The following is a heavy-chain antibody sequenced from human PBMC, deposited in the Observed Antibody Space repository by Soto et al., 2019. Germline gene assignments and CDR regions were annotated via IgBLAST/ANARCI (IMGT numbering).Heavy chain of an antibody. CDR1: GFSLSSGGVG. CDR3: AHSKSVPPAMAGPYYSYMDV. Sequence: SGPTLVNPTQTLTLTCTFSGFSLSSGGVGVGWIRQPPGKALEWLVFIYSDDDKRYSPSLKGRLTITKDTSKNQVVLIMTNMDPVDTATYYCAHSKSVPPAMAGPYYSYMDVWGKGTTVTVSS. D-gene: IGHD2-2*01. V-gene: IGHV2-5*02. J-gene: IGHJ6*03. CDR2: IYSDDDK.